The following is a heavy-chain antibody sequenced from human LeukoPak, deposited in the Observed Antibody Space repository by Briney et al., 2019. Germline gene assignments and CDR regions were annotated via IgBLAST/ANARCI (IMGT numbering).Heavy chain of an antibody. CDR1: GYSISSGYY. CDR3: ARGYCSGGSCYARDFSHDY. Sequence: SETLSLTCTVSGYSISSGYYWGWIRPPPGKGLEWIGSIYHSGSTYYNPSLKRRVTISVDTSKNQFSLKLSSVTAADTAVYYCARGYCSGGSCYARDFSHDYWGQGTLVTVSS. V-gene: IGHV4-38-2*02. CDR2: IYHSGST. D-gene: IGHD2-15*01. J-gene: IGHJ4*02.